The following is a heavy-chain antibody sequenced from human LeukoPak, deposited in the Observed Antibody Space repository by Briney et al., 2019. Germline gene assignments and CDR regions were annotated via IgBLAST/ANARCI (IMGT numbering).Heavy chain of an antibody. J-gene: IGHJ5*02. CDR1: GYTFTSYG. CDR2: ISAYNGNT. CDR3: ARCGSVGYSSSPGGDWFDP. V-gene: IGHV1-18*01. Sequence: ASVKVSCKASGYTFTSYGISWVRQAPGQGLEWMGWISAYNGNTNYAQKLQGRVTMTTDTSTSTAYMELRSLRSDDTAVYYCARCGSVGYSSSPGGDWFDPWGQGTLVTVSS. D-gene: IGHD6-13*01.